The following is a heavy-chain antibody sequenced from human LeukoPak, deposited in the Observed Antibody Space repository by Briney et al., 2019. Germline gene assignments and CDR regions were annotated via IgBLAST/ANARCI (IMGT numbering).Heavy chain of an antibody. CDR2: ISAYNGNT. D-gene: IGHD3-22*01. V-gene: IGHV1-18*01. Sequence: GASVKVSCKASGYTFTSYGISWVRQAPGQGLEWMGWISAYNGNTNYAQKLQGRVTMTTDTSTSTAYMELRSLRSDDTAVYYCAIPVGYYYDSSGPFDYWGQGTLVTVSS. CDR3: AIPVGYYYDSSGPFDY. CDR1: GYTFTSYG. J-gene: IGHJ4*02.